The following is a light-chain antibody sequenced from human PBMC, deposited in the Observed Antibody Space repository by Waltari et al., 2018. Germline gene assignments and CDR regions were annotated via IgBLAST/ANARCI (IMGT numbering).Light chain of an antibody. CDR2: KAS. CDR1: ENVNNY. J-gene: IGKJ4*01. Sequence: IQMTLSPSSLSASVVCRVTITCRASENVNNYLNWYQQKPGKAPKLLIYKASTLQSGVPSRFSGSGSGTDYTFTISSLQSEDVATYYCQHGYGTPLTFGGGTKVEIK. CDR3: QHGYGTPLT. V-gene: IGKV1-39*01.